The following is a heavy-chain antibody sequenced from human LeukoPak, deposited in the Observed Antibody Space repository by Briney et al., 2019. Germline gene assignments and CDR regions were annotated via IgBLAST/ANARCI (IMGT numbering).Heavy chain of an antibody. CDR1: GFTFSSYG. Sequence: GGSLRLSCAASGFTFSSYGMHWVRQAPGKGLEWVAVISYDGSNKYYADSVKGRFTISRDNSKNTLYLQMNSLRPEDTALYYCAKDMTDTTMVYYFDYWGQGTLVTVSS. D-gene: IGHD5-18*01. CDR2: ISYDGSNK. V-gene: IGHV3-30*18. J-gene: IGHJ4*02. CDR3: AKDMTDTTMVYYFDY.